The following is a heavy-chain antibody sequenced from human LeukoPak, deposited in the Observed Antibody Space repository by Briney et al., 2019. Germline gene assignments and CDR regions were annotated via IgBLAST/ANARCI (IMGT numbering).Heavy chain of an antibody. CDR1: GFTVSSNY. Sequence: GGSLRLSCAASGFTVSSNYMSWVRQAPGKGLEWVSVIYSGGSTYYADSVKGRFTISRDNSKNTLYLQMNSLRAEDTAVYYCARDSVDTAMGPIFDYWGQGTLVTVSS. CDR2: IYSGGST. J-gene: IGHJ4*02. V-gene: IGHV3-66*01. D-gene: IGHD5-18*01. CDR3: ARDSVDTAMGPIFDY.